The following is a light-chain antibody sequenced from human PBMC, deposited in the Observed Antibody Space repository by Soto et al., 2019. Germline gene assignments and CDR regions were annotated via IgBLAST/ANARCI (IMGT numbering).Light chain of an antibody. V-gene: IGLV2-8*01. CDR3: SSYGGSNNFV. J-gene: IGLJ1*01. CDR2: EVT. Sequence: QSVLTQPPSASGSPGQSVTISCTGTSSDVGGYNFVSWYQHFPGEAPKLIIYEVTKRPSGVPDRFSGSKSGNTASLTVSGLQTDDEADYYCSSYGGSNNFVFGTGTKLTVL. CDR1: SSDVGGYNF.